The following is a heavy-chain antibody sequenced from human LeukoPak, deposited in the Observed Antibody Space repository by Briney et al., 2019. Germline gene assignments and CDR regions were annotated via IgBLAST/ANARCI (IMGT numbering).Heavy chain of an antibody. V-gene: IGHV4-39*07. CDR2: IYYNGDT. D-gene: IGHD4-11*01. Sequence: SETLSLTCTVSGGSISSSSYYWGWLRQTPGKGLEWVGSIYYNGDTYYNPSFKSRVSMSVDTAKNQISLILTSVTAADTAVYYCSREGYSCPNWFDTWGQGTLVTVSS. J-gene: IGHJ5*02. CDR1: GGSISSSSYY. CDR3: SREGYSCPNWFDT.